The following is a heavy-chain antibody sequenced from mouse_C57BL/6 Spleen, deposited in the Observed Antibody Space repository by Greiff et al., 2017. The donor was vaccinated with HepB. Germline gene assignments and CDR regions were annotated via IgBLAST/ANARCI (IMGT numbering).Heavy chain of an antibody. J-gene: IGHJ2*01. V-gene: IGHV1-55*01. D-gene: IGHD1-1*01. CDR3: ARRIYYYGSSLDY. Sequence: QVQLKQPGAELVKPGASVKMSCKASGYTFTSYWITWVKQRPGQGLEWIGDIYPGSGSTNYNEKFKSKATLTVDTSSSTAYMQLSSLTSEDSAVYYCARRIYYYGSSLDYWGQGTTLTVSS. CDR1: GYTFTSYW. CDR2: IYPGSGST.